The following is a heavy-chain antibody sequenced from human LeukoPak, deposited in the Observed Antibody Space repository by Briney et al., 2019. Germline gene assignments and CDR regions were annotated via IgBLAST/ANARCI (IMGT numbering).Heavy chain of an antibody. D-gene: IGHD1-26*01. CDR3: AGGGRVGATRQAFDI. CDR2: INPNSGGT. J-gene: IGHJ3*02. V-gene: IGHV1-2*06. Sequence: ASVKVSCKASGYTFTGYYMHWVRQAPGQGLEWMGRINPNSGGTNYAQKFQGRVTMTRDTSISTAYMELSRLRSDDTAVYYCAGGGRVGATRQAFDIWGQGTMVTVSS. CDR1: GYTFTGYY.